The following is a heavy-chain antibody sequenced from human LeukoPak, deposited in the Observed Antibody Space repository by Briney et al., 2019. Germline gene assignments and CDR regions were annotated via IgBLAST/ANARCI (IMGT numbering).Heavy chain of an antibody. D-gene: IGHD6-13*01. J-gene: IGHJ4*02. CDR3: TDFIAAAGRADY. Sequence: GGSLRLSCAASGFIVSSVYMSWVRQSPGKGLEWVSAISGSGGSTYYADSVKGRFTISRDNSKNTLYLQMNSLRAEDTAVYYCTDFIAAAGRADYWGQGTLVTVSS. CDR2: ISGSGGST. V-gene: IGHV3-23*01. CDR1: GFIVSSVY.